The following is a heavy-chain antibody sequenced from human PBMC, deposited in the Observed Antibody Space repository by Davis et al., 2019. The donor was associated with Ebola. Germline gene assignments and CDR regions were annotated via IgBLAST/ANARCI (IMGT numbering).Heavy chain of an antibody. CDR3: ARVYCSSTSCYYYYGMDV. V-gene: IGHV3-53*01. CDR1: GFTVSSNY. Sequence: GGSLRLSCAASGFTVSSNYMSWVRQAPGKGLEWVSVIYSGGSTYYADSVKGRFTISRDNSKNTLYLQMNSLRAEDTAVYYCARVYCSSTSCYYYYGMDVWGQGTTVTVSS. J-gene: IGHJ6*02. CDR2: IYSGGST. D-gene: IGHD2-2*01.